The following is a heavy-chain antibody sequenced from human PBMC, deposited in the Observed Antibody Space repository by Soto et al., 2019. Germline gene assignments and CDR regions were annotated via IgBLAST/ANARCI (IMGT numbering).Heavy chain of an antibody. CDR3: TGDGSGAMKVSFDI. Sequence: GGSLRLSCTASGFTFGDYAMSWVRQAPGKGLEWVGFIRSKAYGGTTEYAASVKGRFTISRDDSKSIAYLQMNSLKTEDTAVYYCTGDGSGAMKVSFDIWGQGTMVTVSS. CDR1: GFTFGDYA. J-gene: IGHJ3*02. CDR2: IRSKAYGGTT. D-gene: IGHD3-22*01. V-gene: IGHV3-49*04.